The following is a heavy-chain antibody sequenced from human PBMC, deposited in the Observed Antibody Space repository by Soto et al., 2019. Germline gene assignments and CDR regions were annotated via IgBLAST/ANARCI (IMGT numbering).Heavy chain of an antibody. CDR3: AKDRDDYYDSSGYYAGHAFDI. J-gene: IGHJ3*02. CDR2: IYHSGST. V-gene: IGHV4-38-2*02. CDR1: GYSISSGYY. D-gene: IGHD3-22*01. Sequence: PSETLSLTCAVSGYSISSGYYWGWIRQPPGKGLEWIGSIYHSGSTYYNPSLKSRVTISVDTSKNQSSLKLSSVTAADTAVYYCAKDRDDYYDSSGYYAGHAFDIWGQGTMVTVSS.